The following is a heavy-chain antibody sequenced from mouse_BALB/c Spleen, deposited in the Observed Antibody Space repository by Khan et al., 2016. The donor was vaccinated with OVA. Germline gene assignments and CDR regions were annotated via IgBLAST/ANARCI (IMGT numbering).Heavy chain of an antibody. Sequence: QIQLVQSGPELKKPGETVKISCKASGYTFTDYSMHWVKQASGKGLKRMGWITTETGEPTYADDFKGRFALSLDTSASPAYLHLNNLKDEDTATYFCARGDLYWYFDVWGAGTTVTDSS. CDR2: ITTETGEP. J-gene: IGHJ1*01. V-gene: IGHV9-2-1*01. D-gene: IGHD3-3*01. CDR1: GYTFTDYS. CDR3: ARGDLYWYFDV.